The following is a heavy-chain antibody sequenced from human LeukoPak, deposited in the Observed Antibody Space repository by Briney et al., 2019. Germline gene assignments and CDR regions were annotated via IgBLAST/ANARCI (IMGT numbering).Heavy chain of an antibody. D-gene: IGHD2-2*01. Sequence: PSETLSLTCAVYGGSFSGYYWSWIRQPPGKGLEWIGEINHSGSTNYNPSLKSRVTISVDTSKNQFSLKLSSVTAADTAVYYRARRGSSTSWDRYFDYWGQGTPVTVSS. CDR3: ARRGSSTSWDRYFDY. CDR1: GGSFSGYY. J-gene: IGHJ4*02. CDR2: INHSGST. V-gene: IGHV4-34*01.